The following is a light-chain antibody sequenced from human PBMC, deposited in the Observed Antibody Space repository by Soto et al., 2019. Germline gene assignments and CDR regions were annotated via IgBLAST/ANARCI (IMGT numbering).Light chain of an antibody. CDR2: AAS. J-gene: IGKJ3*01. Sequence: DIQMTQSPSSLSASVGDRVTITCRASQGISNYLAWYQQKPGKVPKLLIYAASTLQSGVPSWFSGSGSGTNFTLTISSRQPEDVATYYCQKYNSFGTFGPGTKVDFK. CDR3: QKYNSFGT. V-gene: IGKV1-27*01. CDR1: QGISNY.